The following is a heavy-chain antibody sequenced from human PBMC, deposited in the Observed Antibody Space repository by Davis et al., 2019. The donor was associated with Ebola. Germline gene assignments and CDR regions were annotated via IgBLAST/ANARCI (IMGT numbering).Heavy chain of an antibody. V-gene: IGHV4-4*02. D-gene: IGHD5-12*01. J-gene: IGHJ6*02. CDR3: ARDWGGYSGYDSGKNYYYYGMDV. Sequence: SETLSLTCAVSGGSISSSNWWSWVRQPPGKGLEWIGEIYHSGSTNYNPSLKSRVTISVDKSKNQFSLKLSSVTAADTAVYYCARDWGGYSGYDSGKNYYYYGMDVWGQGTTVTVSS. CDR2: IYHSGST. CDR1: GGSISSSNW.